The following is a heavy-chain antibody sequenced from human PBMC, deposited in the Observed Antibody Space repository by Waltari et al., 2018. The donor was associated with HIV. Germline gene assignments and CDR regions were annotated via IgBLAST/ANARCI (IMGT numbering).Heavy chain of an antibody. V-gene: IGHV1-2*06. CDR1: GSPFTPYY. CDR3: ARVLERWELHPFDY. D-gene: IGHD1-26*01. Sequence: QVQLVPSGAEVKKPGASVKFSCQASGSPFTPYYMHWVRQAPGQGLEWMGRINPKSGDTNYAQKFQGRVTMTRDTSITTAYMELSRLRSDDTAVYYCARVLERWELHPFDYWGQGTLVTVSS. J-gene: IGHJ4*02. CDR2: INPKSGDT.